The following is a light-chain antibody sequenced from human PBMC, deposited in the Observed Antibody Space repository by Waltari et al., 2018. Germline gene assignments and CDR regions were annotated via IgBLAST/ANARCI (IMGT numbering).Light chain of an antibody. V-gene: IGKV1-5*03. CDR3: QQYDTHWT. J-gene: IGKJ1*01. CDR2: ATS. CDR1: QSIDHW. Sequence: DIQVTQSPSTLSASLGDRVSMTCRTSQSIDHWLAWYQQKPGKALKLLISATSVLENGIPSRFSGSRSGTEFTLTITGLQPDDLATYYCQQYDTHWTFGQGTKVEIK.